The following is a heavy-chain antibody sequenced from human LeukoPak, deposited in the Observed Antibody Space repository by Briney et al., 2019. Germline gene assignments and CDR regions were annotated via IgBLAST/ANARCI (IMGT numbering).Heavy chain of an antibody. J-gene: IGHJ4*02. CDR1: GFPFSVFE. CDR3: ALLAVASDFDY. D-gene: IGHD6-19*01. Sequence: GGSLRLSCAVSGFPFSVFEMNWVRQAPGKGLEWVSNIGSSGTTRYYAYSVKGRFSISRDNAKNSLYLQMNSMRVEDTGVYYCALLAVASDFDYWGPGPLVTVSS. CDR2: IGSSGTTR. V-gene: IGHV3-48*03.